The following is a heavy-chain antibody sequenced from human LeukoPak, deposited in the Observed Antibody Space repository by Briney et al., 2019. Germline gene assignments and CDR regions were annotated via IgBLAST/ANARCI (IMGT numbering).Heavy chain of an antibody. D-gene: IGHD3-16*02. CDR3: ARGDRTFGGVIVLHFDY. CDR1: GGSFSGYY. CDR2: INHSGST. J-gene: IGHJ4*02. V-gene: IGHV4-34*01. Sequence: KASETLSLTCAVYGGSFSGYYWSWIRQPPGKGLEWIGEINHSGSTNYNPSLKSRVTISVDTSKNQFSLKLSSVTAADTAVYYCARGDRTFGGVIVLHFDYWGQGTLVTVSS.